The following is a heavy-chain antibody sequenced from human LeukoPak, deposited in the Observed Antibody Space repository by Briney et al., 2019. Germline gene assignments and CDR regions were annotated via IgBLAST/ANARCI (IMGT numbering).Heavy chain of an antibody. CDR1: VYTFTCYN. Sequence: ASVKVSCKCSVYTFTCYNINWLRQPPGQGPEWMGWINPNSGGTNYAQKFQGRDTMTRDTSISTAYMELSRLRSDDTAVDYCARDAHFDHWGQGTLVTVSS. V-gene: IGHV1-2*02. J-gene: IGHJ4*02. CDR3: ARDAHFDH. CDR2: INPNSGGT.